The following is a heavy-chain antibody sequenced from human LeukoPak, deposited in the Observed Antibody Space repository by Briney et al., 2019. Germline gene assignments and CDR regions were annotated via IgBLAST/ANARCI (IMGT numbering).Heavy chain of an antibody. D-gene: IGHD7-27*01. Sequence: GGSLRLSCAASGFTLSSYAISWVRQAPGKGLEWVSTISGSGDSTYYADSVKGRFTISRDNSKNTLYLQMNSLRAEDTAVYYCAKSDLGRQFDYWGQGNLVTVSS. CDR2: ISGSGDST. CDR3: AKSDLGRQFDY. V-gene: IGHV3-23*01. CDR1: GFTLSSYA. J-gene: IGHJ4*02.